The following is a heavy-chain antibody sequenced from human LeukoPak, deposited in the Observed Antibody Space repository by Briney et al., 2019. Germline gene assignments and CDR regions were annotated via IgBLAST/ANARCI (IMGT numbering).Heavy chain of an antibody. V-gene: IGHV3-23*01. CDR1: GFTFSSYA. D-gene: IGHD3-22*01. Sequence: GGSLRLSCAASGFTFSSYAMSWVRQAPGKGLEWVSGISGSGGRTYYADSVKGRFSISRDNSKKTLNLQMNSLRAEDTAVYYCAKGSGDSSGYYYDYYYYYMDVWGKGTTVTVSS. J-gene: IGHJ6*03. CDR3: AKGSGDSSGYYYDYYYYYMDV. CDR2: ISGSGGRT.